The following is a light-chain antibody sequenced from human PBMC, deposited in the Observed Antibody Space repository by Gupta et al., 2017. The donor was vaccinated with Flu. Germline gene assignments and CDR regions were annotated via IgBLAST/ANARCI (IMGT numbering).Light chain of an antibody. J-gene: IGLJ3*02. CDR3: SSWDDSLSGRV. CDR2: GDD. V-gene: IGLV1-44*01. Sequence: SNSNIGSNNVSWYKQSPGTAPKLLIYGDDQRPSGVPERFSGSKSGTSASLAISGLQSEDDALYFCSSWDDSLSGRVFGGGTNLAVL. CDR1: NSNIGSNN.